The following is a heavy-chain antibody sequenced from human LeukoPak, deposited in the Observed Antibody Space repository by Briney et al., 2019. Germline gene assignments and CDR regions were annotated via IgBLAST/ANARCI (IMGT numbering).Heavy chain of an antibody. CDR2: MYGDMRDI. J-gene: IGHJ5*02. D-gene: IGHD5-12*01. Sequence: PGGSLRLSCEASGLTLSNSWMHWVRQIPGKGLVWVSRMYGDMRDISYADSVKGRFTISRDNAKNTVYLQMNSLRGEDTAVYYCAGDLGLRGSTWGQGTLVTVSS. CDR1: GLTLSNSW. V-gene: IGHV3-74*01. CDR3: AGDLGLRGST.